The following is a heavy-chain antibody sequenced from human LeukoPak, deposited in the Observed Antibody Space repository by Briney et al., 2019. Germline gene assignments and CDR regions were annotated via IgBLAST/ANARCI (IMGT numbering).Heavy chain of an antibody. Sequence: PGGSLRLSCAASGFTFSSYSMNWVRQAPGKGLEWVSYISSSSSTIYYADSVKGRFTISRDNAKYSLYLQMNSLRDEDTAVYYCARQAWFGELLFDYWGQGTLVTVSS. CDR3: ARQAWFGELLFDY. D-gene: IGHD3-10*01. J-gene: IGHJ4*02. V-gene: IGHV3-48*02. CDR2: ISSSSSTI. CDR1: GFTFSSYS.